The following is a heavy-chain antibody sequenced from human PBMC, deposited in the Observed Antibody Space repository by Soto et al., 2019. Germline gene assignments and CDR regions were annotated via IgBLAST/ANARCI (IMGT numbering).Heavy chain of an antibody. V-gene: IGHV3-23*01. CDR1: GFTSSSYA. CDR2: ISSSGGST. J-gene: IGHJ4*02. Sequence: GGSLRLSCEGSGFTSSSYAMSWVRQAPGKGLEWVSAISSSGGSTYYADSVKGRFTISRDNSKNTLYLQMNSLRAEDTAVYYCAKEAVPYRYYFDYWGQGTLVTVSS. D-gene: IGHD2-2*01. CDR3: AKEAVPYRYYFDY.